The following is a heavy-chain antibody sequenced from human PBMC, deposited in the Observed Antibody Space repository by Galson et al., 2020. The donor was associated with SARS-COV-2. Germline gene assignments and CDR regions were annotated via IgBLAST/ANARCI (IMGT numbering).Heavy chain of an antibody. CDR1: GFTFSSYE. J-gene: IGHJ3*02. Sequence: GGSLRLSCAGSGFTFSSYEMNWVRQAPGKGLEWVSYISSSGTNIYYADSVKGRFTISRDNAKNSLYLQMTSLRAEDTAVYYCASPDLAAASFLGACDIGGLGTMVTVSS. D-gene: IGHD6-13*01. CDR3: ASPDLAAASFLGACDI. V-gene: IGHV3-48*03. CDR2: ISSSGTNI.